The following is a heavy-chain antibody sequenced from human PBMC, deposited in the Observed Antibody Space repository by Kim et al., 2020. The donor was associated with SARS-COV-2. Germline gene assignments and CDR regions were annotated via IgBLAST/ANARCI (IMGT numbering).Heavy chain of an antibody. V-gene: IGHV5-10-1*01. Sequence: HHSPSLQGPVTISANKAISTAYLQWSSLTASDTAMYYCARHRGIPYGMDVWGQGTTVTVSS. D-gene: IGHD2-21*01. CDR3: ARHRGIPYGMDV. J-gene: IGHJ6*02.